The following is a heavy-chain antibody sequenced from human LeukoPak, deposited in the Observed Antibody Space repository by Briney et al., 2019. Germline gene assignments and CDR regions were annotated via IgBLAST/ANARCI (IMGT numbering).Heavy chain of an antibody. J-gene: IGHJ6*03. V-gene: IGHV4-34*01. Sequence: PSETLSLTCAVYGGSFSGYYWSWIRQPPGKGLEWIGEINHSGSTNYNPSLKSRVTISVDTSKNQFSLKLSSVTAADTAVYYCARVTYYDILTGGYMDVWGKGTTVTVSS. CDR2: INHSGST. D-gene: IGHD3-9*01. CDR3: ARVTYYDILTGGYMDV. CDR1: GGSFSGYY.